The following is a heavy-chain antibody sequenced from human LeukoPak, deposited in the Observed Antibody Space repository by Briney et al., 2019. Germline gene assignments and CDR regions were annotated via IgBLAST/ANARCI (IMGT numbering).Heavy chain of an antibody. J-gene: IGHJ4*02. CDR3: AKSFGLLWFGESYYFDY. Sequence: PGGSLRLSCAASGFTFSNYWMNWVRQAPGKGLGWVANINQDGSEKYYVDSVKGRFTISRDNSKNTLYLQMDSLRAEDTAVYYCAKSFGLLWFGESYYFDYWGQGTLVTVSS. CDR2: INQDGSEK. D-gene: IGHD3-10*01. V-gene: IGHV3-7*05. CDR1: GFTFSNYW.